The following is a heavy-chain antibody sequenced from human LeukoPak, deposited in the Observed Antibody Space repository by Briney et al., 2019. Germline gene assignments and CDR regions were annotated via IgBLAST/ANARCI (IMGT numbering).Heavy chain of an antibody. D-gene: IGHD1/OR15-1a*01. CDR2: ISGSGGST. Sequence: GGSLRLSCAASGFTFSSYAMSWVRQAPGKGLEWVSTISGSGGSTYYADSEKGRFTISRDDSKNTLYLQVNSLRAEDTAVYYCAKGQYASGWNSGNYWGQGTLVTVSS. CDR3: AKGQYASGWNSGNY. J-gene: IGHJ4*02. CDR1: GFTFSSYA. V-gene: IGHV3-23*01.